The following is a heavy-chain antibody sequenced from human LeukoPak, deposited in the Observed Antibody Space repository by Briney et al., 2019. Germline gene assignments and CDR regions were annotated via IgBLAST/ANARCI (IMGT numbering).Heavy chain of an antibody. Sequence: RASVKVSCKASGYTFTDYYIHWVRQAPGEGLEWMGWLNPNSGGTHYAQKFQGKVTMSRDTSLSTAYMELSRLTSDDTALFYCARDYGFGNLLLFFGYWGQGTLVTVSS. CDR1: GYTFTDYY. V-gene: IGHV1-2*02. J-gene: IGHJ4*02. D-gene: IGHD3-16*02. CDR2: LNPNSGGT. CDR3: ARDYGFGNLLLFFGY.